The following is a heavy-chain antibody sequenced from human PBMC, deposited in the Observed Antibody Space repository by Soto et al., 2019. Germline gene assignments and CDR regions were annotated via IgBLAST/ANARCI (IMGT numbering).Heavy chain of an antibody. J-gene: IGHJ4*02. CDR1: GGSISSYY. CDR3: AREDDYSFDY. Sequence: SSETLSLTCTVSGGSISSYYWSWIRQPPGKGLEWIGYIYYSGSTNYNPSLKSRVTISVDTSKNQFSLKLSSVTAADTAVYYCAREDDYSFDYWGQGTLVTVSS. CDR2: IYYSGST. V-gene: IGHV4-59*01. D-gene: IGHD2-21*02.